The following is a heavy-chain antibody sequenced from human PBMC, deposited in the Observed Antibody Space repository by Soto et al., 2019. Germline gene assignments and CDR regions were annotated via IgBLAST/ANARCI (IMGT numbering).Heavy chain of an antibody. CDR2: ISSSGDAT. CDR1: GFTFITYA. Sequence: WGSLRLSCAASGFTFITYAITFFRHSPGKGLEWVSIISSSGDATYYLDSVKGRFTISRDNSRNTLNLQMNSLRAEDTAVYYCAKNGDFWSWGMDVWGLGTTVTVSS. D-gene: IGHD3-3*01. J-gene: IGHJ6*02. V-gene: IGHV3-23*01. CDR3: AKNGDFWSWGMDV.